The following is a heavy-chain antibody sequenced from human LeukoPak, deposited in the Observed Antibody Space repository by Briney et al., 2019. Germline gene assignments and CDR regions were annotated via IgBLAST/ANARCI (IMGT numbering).Heavy chain of an antibody. CDR3: ARDSPAGTTWRSEPTFDY. D-gene: IGHD3-10*01. CDR1: GFIFRSFW. J-gene: IGHJ4*02. Sequence: PGGSLRLSCAASGFIFRSFWMSGVRQAPGKGGEGVADIKEEGRTTYYVDSVKGRFTISRDNAKNTLYLQMNSLRAEDTAVYYCARDSPAGTTWRSEPTFDYWGQGTLVTVTS. V-gene: IGHV3-7*04. CDR2: IKEEGRTT.